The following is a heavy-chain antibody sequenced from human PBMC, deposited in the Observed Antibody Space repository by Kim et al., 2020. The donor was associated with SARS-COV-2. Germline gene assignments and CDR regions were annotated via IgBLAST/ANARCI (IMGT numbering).Heavy chain of an antibody. CDR3: ARLPLLLWPPGDAFDI. CDR1: GGSFSGYY. CDR2: INHSGST. D-gene: IGHD2-2*01. Sequence: SETLSLTCAVYGGSFSGYYWSWIRQPPGKGLEWIGEINHSGSTNYNPSLKSRVTISVDTSKNQFSLKLSSVTAADTAVYYCARLPLLLWPPGDAFDIWGQGTMVTVSS. J-gene: IGHJ3*02. V-gene: IGHV4-34*01.